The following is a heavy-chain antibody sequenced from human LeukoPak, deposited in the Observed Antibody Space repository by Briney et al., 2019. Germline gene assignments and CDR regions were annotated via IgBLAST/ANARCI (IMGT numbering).Heavy chain of an antibody. D-gene: IGHD5-18*01. CDR1: GGSISSYY. CDR3: ARGGYSYGYTDWYFYL. CDR2: IYYSGST. Sequence: SETLSLTCTVSGGSISSYYWSWIRQPPGKGLEWIGYIYYSGSTNYNPSLKSRVTISVDTSKNQFPLKLSSVTAADTAVYYCARGGYSYGYTDWYFYLWGRGTLVTVSS. J-gene: IGHJ2*01. V-gene: IGHV4-59*01.